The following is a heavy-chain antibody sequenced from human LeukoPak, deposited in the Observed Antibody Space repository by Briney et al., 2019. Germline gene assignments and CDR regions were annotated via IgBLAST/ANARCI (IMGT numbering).Heavy chain of an antibody. Sequence: SVKVSCKASGGTFSSYAISWVRQAPGQGLEWMGGIIPIFGTANYAQKFQGRVTITADESTSTAYMELSSLRSEDTAVYYCARDRPPDDAFDIWGQGTMVTVSS. D-gene: IGHD1-14*01. CDR3: ARDRPPDDAFDI. V-gene: IGHV1-69*13. CDR1: GGTFSSYA. J-gene: IGHJ3*02. CDR2: IIPIFGTA.